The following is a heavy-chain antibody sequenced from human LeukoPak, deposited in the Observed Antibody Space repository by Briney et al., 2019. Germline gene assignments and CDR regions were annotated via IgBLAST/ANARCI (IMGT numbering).Heavy chain of an antibody. CDR1: GGSISSSSFY. D-gene: IGHD6-6*01. Sequence: SETLSLTCTVSGGSISSSSFYWTWIRQPAGKGLEWIGRIYSSGSTNFNPSLKSRVTMSVGTSKNQFSLRLSSVTAADTAAYFCARENWRSKSIDFDSWGQGTLVTVSS. J-gene: IGHJ4*02. CDR2: IYSSGST. V-gene: IGHV4-61*02. CDR3: ARENWRSKSIDFDS.